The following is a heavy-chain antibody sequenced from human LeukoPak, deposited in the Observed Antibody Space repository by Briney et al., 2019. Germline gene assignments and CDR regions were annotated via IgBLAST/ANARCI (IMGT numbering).Heavy chain of an antibody. CDR3: ARVLSYCSGGSCYPSGFDY. D-gene: IGHD2-15*01. J-gene: IGHJ4*02. Sequence: GGSLRLSCAASGFTFSSYWMSWVRQAPGKGLEWVANIKQDGSEKYYVDSVKGRFTISRDNAKNSLYLQMNSLRAEDTAVYYCARVLSYCSGGSCYPSGFDYWGQGTLVTVSS. CDR2: IKQDGSEK. CDR1: GFTFSSYW. V-gene: IGHV3-7*01.